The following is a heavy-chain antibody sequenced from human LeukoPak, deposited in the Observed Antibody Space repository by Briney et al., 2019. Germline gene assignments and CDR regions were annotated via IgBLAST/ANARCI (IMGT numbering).Heavy chain of an antibody. Sequence: GESLKISCKGSRYSFTSYWIGWVRQMPGKGLEWMGIIYPGDSDTRYSPSFQGQVTISADKSISTAYLQWSSLKASDTAMYYCARGGGGYDILTGYYTEDYFDYWGQGTLVTVSS. CDR2: IYPGDSDT. J-gene: IGHJ4*02. D-gene: IGHD3-9*01. V-gene: IGHV5-51*01. CDR3: ARGGGGYDILTGYYTEDYFDY. CDR1: RYSFTSYW.